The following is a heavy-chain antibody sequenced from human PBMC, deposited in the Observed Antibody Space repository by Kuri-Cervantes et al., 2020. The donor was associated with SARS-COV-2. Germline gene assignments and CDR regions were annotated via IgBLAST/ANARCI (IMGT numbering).Heavy chain of an antibody. D-gene: IGHD2-2*01. CDR2: INPYNGAT. CDR3: ATSGFCSTADCYIDYFYYMDV. J-gene: IGHJ6*03. V-gene: IGHV1-2*02. Sequence: ASVKVSCKTSGYTFTAYYIHWVRQAPGQGPEWMGWINPYNGATNYAPKFRGRVTMTRDTSISTAYMELSRLSSDDAAVYYCATSGFCSTADCYIDYFYYMDVWGQGTLVTVSS. CDR1: GYTFTAYY.